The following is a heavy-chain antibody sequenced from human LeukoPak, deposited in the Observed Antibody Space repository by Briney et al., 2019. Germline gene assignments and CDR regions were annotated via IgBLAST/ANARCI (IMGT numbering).Heavy chain of an antibody. D-gene: IGHD2-2*01. CDR1: DGSISSYY. Sequence: SETLSLTCTVSDGSISSYYWSWIRQPAGEGLEWIGRIYTSGSTNYNPSLKSRVTMSVDTSKNQFSLKLSSVTAADTAVYYCARGGDIVVVPAATPFDYWGQGTLVTVSS. CDR2: IYTSGST. J-gene: IGHJ4*02. CDR3: ARGGDIVVVPAATPFDY. V-gene: IGHV4-4*07.